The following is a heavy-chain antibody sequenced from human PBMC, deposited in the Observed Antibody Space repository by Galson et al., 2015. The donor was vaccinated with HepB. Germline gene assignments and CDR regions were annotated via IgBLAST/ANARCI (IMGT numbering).Heavy chain of an antibody. Sequence: SLRLSCAASGFTFSTHGMHWVRQAPGEGLEWVAFISYDASNKYYADSVKGRFTVSRDNSKNTLFLQINSLRAEDTAVYYCAKDWIGYCSSSSCYPFDSWGQGTLVTVSS. CDR1: GFTFSTHG. CDR3: AKDWIGYCSSSSCYPFDS. J-gene: IGHJ4*02. CDR2: ISYDASNK. D-gene: IGHD2-2*01. V-gene: IGHV3-30*18.